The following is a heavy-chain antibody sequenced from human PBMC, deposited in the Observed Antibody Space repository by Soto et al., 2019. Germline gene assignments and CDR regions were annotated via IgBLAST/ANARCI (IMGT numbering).Heavy chain of an antibody. CDR1: GFTFSNAW. CDR2: IKSKTDGGTT. Sequence: GGSLRLSCAASGFTFSNAWMSWVRQAPGKGLEWVGRIKSKTDGGTTDYAAPVKGRFTISRDDSKNTLYLQMNSLKTEDTAVYYCTTDPDERVVVIVLGFDICGQGTMVTVSS. CDR3: TTDPDERVVVIVLGFDI. V-gene: IGHV3-15*01. J-gene: IGHJ3*02. D-gene: IGHD3-22*01.